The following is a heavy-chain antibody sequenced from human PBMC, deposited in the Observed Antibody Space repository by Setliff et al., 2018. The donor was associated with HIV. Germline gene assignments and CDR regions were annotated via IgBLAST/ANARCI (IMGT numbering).Heavy chain of an antibody. Sequence: PSETLSLTCTVSGDSIISGDYYWSWIRQSPGKGLGWIGSVYYSGSTYYKPSLKSRVTISVDTSKNQFSLRLSSVTAADTAVYYCARVVVERATIFDCWGPGTLVTVSS. CDR3: ARVVVERATIFDC. CDR1: GDSIISGDYY. J-gene: IGHJ4*02. V-gene: IGHV4-39*01. D-gene: IGHD5-12*01. CDR2: VYYSGST.